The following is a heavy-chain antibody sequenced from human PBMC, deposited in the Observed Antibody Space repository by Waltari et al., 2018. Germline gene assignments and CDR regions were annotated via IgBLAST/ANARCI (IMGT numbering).Heavy chain of an antibody. CDR3: ARDRIAAVPYYYMDV. CDR1: GYTFTGYY. J-gene: IGHJ6*03. CDR2: INPNSGGT. Sequence: QVQLVQSGAEVKKPGASVKVSCKASGYTFTGYYMPWVRQAPGQGLEWMGWINPNSGGTNYAQKFQGRVTMTRDTSISTAYMELSRLRSDDTAVYYCARDRIAAVPYYYMDVWGKGTTVTISS. V-gene: IGHV1-2*02. D-gene: IGHD6-13*01.